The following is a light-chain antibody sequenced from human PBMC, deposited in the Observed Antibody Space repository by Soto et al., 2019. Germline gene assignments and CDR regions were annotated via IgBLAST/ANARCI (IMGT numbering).Light chain of an antibody. CDR3: QQYDNLPLT. Sequence: IRITRSPSPLSAPVGDRVTTTTRASQDISTYLNWYQQKPGKAPKLLIYDASNLETGVPSRFSGSGSGTDFTFTISSLQPEDIATYYCQQYDNLPLTFGGGTKVEIK. J-gene: IGKJ4*01. CDR2: DAS. CDR1: QDISTY. V-gene: IGKV1-33*01.